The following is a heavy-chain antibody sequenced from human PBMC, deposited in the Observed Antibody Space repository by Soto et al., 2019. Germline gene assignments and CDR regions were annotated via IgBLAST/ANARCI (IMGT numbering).Heavy chain of an antibody. V-gene: IGHV4-39*01. J-gene: IGHJ4*02. CDR1: GGSISSSSYY. Sequence: PSETLSLTCTVSGGSISSSSYYWGWIRQPPGKGLEWIGSIYYSGCTYYNPSLKSRVTISVDTSKNQFSLKLSSVTAADTAVYYCAGRVGDYDSSGYFDYWGQGTLVTVSS. D-gene: IGHD3-22*01. CDR2: IYYSGCT. CDR3: AGRVGDYDSSGYFDY.